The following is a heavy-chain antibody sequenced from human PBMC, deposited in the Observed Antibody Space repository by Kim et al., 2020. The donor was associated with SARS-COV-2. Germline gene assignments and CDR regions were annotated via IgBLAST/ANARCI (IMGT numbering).Heavy chain of an antibody. D-gene: IGHD3-16*01. Sequence: GGTEDYAAPVKGRFTISRDDSKNMAYLEMNSLTTEDTGLYYCTTRGGLGYWGQGTLVTVS. CDR2: GGTE. V-gene: IGHV3-15*01. J-gene: IGHJ4*02. CDR3: TTRGGLGY.